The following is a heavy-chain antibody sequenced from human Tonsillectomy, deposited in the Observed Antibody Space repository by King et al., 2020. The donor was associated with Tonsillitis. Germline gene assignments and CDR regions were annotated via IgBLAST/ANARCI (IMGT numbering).Heavy chain of an antibody. CDR2: ITSTTNSI. CDR1: GFTFSSYS. D-gene: IGHD3-3*01. CDR3: ARGEQYFDFWSGYNYFDA. V-gene: IGHV3-48*01. J-gene: IGHJ4*02. Sequence: VQLVESGGGLVQPGGSLRLSCAASGFTFSSYSMNWVRQAPGKGLEWISYITSTTNSIYYADSVRGRFTISRDNAKNSLYLQMSSLRAEDTAVYFCARGEQYFDFWSGYNYFDAWGQGTLVTVSS.